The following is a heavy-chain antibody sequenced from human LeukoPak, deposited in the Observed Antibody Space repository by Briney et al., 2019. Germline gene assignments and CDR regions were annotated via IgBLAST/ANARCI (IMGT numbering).Heavy chain of an antibody. CDR1: GFTFSNYN. D-gene: IGHD2-2*02. V-gene: IGHV3-23*01. CDR2: ISGSDVTT. CDR3: AKPDCSYSDCYRPAY. J-gene: IGHJ4*02. Sequence: GGSLRLSCAASGFTFSNYNMNWVRRAPGKGLEWVSAISGSDVTTYYADSVKGRFTISRGNSKNTLHLQMNSLRAEDTAVYYCAKPDCSYSDCYRPAYWGQGTLVTVSS.